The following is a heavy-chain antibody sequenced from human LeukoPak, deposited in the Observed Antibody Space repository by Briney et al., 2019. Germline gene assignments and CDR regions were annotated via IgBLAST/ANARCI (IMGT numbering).Heavy chain of an antibody. D-gene: IGHD3-9*01. V-gene: IGHV1-18*01. CDR1: GYPFTTYG. Sequence: ASVKVSCKASGYPFTTYGIDWVRQAPGQGLEWMGWISTYNGDTNYAQKFQGRVSMTTDTSTNTAYIELRSLTSDDTAAYYCARERWGYDVLTGDNWFDPWGQGTLVIVSS. J-gene: IGHJ5*02. CDR3: ARERWGYDVLTGDNWFDP. CDR2: ISTYNGDT.